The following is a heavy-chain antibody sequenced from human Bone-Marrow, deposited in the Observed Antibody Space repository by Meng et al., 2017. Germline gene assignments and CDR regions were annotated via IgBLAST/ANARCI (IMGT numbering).Heavy chain of an antibody. CDR2: IYNSGST. Sequence: QGQVQQWGAGLLKPSETLSLTCAFYGGSISSGDYYWSWIRQPPGKGLEWIGYIYNSGSTYYNPSLKSRVTISVDTSKNQFSLKLRFVTAADTAVYYCAREGRSHQVGVSVYWGQGNLVTVSS. CDR1: GGSISSGDYY. CDR3: AREGRSHQVGVSVY. V-gene: IGHV4-30-4*01. J-gene: IGHJ4*02. D-gene: IGHD2-21*01.